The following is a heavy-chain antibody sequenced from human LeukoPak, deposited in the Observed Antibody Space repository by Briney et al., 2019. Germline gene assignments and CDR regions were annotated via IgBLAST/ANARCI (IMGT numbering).Heavy chain of an antibody. CDR1: GYTFTSYD. CDR2: MNPNSGNT. V-gene: IGHV1-8*01. Sequence: ASVKVSCKASGYTFTSYDINWVRQATGQGLEWMGWMNPNSGNTGYAQKFQGRVTMTRNTSISTAYMELSSLRSEDTAVYYCARCGGKYRYCSSTSCRRDNWFDPWGQGTLVTVSS. CDR3: ARCGGKYRYCSSTSCRRDNWFDP. D-gene: IGHD2-2*01. J-gene: IGHJ5*02.